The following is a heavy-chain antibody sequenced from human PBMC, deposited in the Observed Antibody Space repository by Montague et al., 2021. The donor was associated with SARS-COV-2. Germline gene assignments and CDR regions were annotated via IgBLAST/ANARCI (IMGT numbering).Heavy chain of an antibody. CDR1: GASMNSYY. Sequence: SETLSLTCSVSGASMNSYYWTWVRQPPGKGLEWIGNIYHSGGTYYSPSLKSRVTVSVDTSKNQFSLRLSSVTAADTAVYYCARWYYGSGSYPHWGQGTLVTVSS. J-gene: IGHJ4*02. D-gene: IGHD3-10*01. CDR3: ARWYYGSGSYPH. CDR2: IYHSGGT. V-gene: IGHV4-59*08.